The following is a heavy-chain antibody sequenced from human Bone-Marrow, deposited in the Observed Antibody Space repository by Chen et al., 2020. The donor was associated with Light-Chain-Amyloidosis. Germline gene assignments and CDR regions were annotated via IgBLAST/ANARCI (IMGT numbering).Heavy chain of an antibody. CDR3: ARGFSVLVSFGESDFANWFDP. CDR1: GGSIGHGGYY. CDR2: ISYGGAT. Sequence: QLQLQESGPGLVQPSQTLSLTCRVSGGSIGHGGYYWNWIRQVPGKGLEWLGYISYGGATFYTPSLRSRLSMSLDMAENQFFLRLSSVTAAETAVYYCARGFSVLVSFGESDFANWFDPWGQGTLVTVSS. D-gene: IGHD3-10*01. J-gene: IGHJ5*02. V-gene: IGHV4-31*02.